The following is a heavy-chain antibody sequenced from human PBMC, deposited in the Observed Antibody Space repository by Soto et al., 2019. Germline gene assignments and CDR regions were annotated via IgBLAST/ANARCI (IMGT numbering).Heavy chain of an antibody. V-gene: IGHV4-31*03. CDR2: IYYSGST. CDR1: GGSISSGGYY. Sequence: SETLSLTCTVSGGSISSGGYYWSWIRQHPGKGLEWIGYIYYSGSTYYNPSLKSRVTISVDTSKNQFSLKLSSVTAADTAVYYCARVGQLESYYDFWSGYYPPIGFYHYYYYMDVWGKGTTVTVSS. D-gene: IGHD3-3*01. CDR3: ARVGQLESYYDFWSGYYPPIGFYHYYYYMDV. J-gene: IGHJ6*03.